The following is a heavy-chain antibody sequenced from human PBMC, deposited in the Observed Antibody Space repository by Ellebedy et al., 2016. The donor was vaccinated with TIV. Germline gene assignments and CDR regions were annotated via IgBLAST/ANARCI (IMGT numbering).Heavy chain of an antibody. D-gene: IGHD2-15*01. Sequence: PGGSLRLSCAASGSTFRIAWMSWVRQAPGRGLEWVGRIRSKTDSVTTDYAAPVKGRFTISRDDSKNMLFLQMNSLRTEDTGVYYCTKLVGCYSGGCYFDPWGQGTLVTVSS. J-gene: IGHJ5*02. V-gene: IGHV3-15*01. CDR3: TKLVGCYSGGCYFDP. CDR2: IRSKTDSVTT. CDR1: GSTFRIAW.